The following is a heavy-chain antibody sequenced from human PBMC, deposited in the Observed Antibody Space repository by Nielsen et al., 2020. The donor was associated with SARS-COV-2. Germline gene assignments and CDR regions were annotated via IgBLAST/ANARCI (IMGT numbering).Heavy chain of an antibody. V-gene: IGHV4-59*08. CDR3: AGIYDFRFEY. J-gene: IGHJ4*02. CDR1: GGSISSHF. Sequence: SETLSLTCTVSGGSISSHFWSWVRQPPGKGLEWIGYIYYRGSTQYNPSLKSRVTMSVDRSKNQLSLRLASVTAADTAVYYCAGIYDFRFEYWGQGILVTVPS. D-gene: IGHD3-3*01. CDR2: IYYRGST.